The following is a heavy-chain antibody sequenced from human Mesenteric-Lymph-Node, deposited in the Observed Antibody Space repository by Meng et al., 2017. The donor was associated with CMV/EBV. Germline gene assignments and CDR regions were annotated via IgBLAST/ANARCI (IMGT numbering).Heavy chain of an antibody. CDR3: ARVDFEAGLWRRVN. CDR2: LHAAGDT. CDR1: RLTVSINY. Sequence: GESLKISCAVSRLTVSINYMTWVRQAPGKGLEWVSLLHAAGDTYYADSVKGRFTISRDNSKNMLYLQMNSLRVEDTAVYYCARVDFEAGLWRRVNWGQGTLVTVSS. J-gene: IGHJ4*02. D-gene: IGHD3-16*01. V-gene: IGHV3-66*02.